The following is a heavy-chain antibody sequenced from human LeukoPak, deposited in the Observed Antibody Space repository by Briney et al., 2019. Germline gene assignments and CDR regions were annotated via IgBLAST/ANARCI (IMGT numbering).Heavy chain of an antibody. Sequence: ASVKVSCKASGYTFTSYDINWVRQATGQGLEWMGWMNANSGNTGYAQKFQGRVTMTRNTSISTAYMELSSLRSEDTAVYYCARIPGGYSYGYVLEDYWGQGTLVTVSS. CDR3: ARIPGGYSYGYVLEDY. D-gene: IGHD5-18*01. J-gene: IGHJ4*02. CDR1: GYTFTSYD. V-gene: IGHV1-8*01. CDR2: MNANSGNT.